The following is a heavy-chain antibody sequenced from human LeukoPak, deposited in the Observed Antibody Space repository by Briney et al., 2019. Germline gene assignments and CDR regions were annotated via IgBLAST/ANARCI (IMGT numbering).Heavy chain of an antibody. CDR3: ARGGDYSGYYFDY. Sequence: SETLSLTCTVSVSGDSISNYYWSWIRQPPGKGLEWIGYIYYSGSTNYHPPLKSRVTISVDTSKNQFSLKLSSVTAADTAVYHCARGGDYSGYYFDYWGQGILVTVSS. D-gene: IGHD3-22*01. CDR2: IYYSGST. CDR1: GDSISNYY. V-gene: IGHV4-59*01. J-gene: IGHJ4*02.